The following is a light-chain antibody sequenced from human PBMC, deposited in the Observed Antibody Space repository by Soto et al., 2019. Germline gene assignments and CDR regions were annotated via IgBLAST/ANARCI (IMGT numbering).Light chain of an antibody. J-gene: IGLJ3*02. Sequence: QSALTQPPSASGTPGQRVTISCSGSSSNIESNTVNWYQQLPGTAPKLLIYSINQRPSGVPDRFSGSKSGTSASLAISGLQSEDEADYYCAAWDDSLKGWVFGGGTKVTVL. V-gene: IGLV1-44*01. CDR3: AAWDDSLKGWV. CDR1: SSNIESNT. CDR2: SIN.